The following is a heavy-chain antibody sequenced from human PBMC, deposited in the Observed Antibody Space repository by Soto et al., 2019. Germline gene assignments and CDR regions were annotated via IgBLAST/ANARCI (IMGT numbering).Heavy chain of an antibody. CDR2: IYYSGST. D-gene: IGHD3-3*01. CDR1: GGSISSSSYY. Sequence: PSETLSLTCTVSGGSISSSSYYWGWIRQPPGKGLEWIGSIYYSGSTYYNPSLKSRVTISVDTSKNQFSLKLSSVTAADTAVYYCARQGYDFWSGYRRGFDYXGQGTRVTVS. J-gene: IGHJ4*02. CDR3: ARQGYDFWSGYRRGFDY. V-gene: IGHV4-39*01.